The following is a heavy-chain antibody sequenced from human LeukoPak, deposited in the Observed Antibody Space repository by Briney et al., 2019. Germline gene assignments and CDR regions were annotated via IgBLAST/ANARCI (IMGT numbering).Heavy chain of an antibody. Sequence: PGGSLRLSCAASGFTFYDYAMHWVRQAPGKGLEWVSLISGDGGGTYYADSVKGRFTISRDNSKNSLYLQMNSLRTEYTAFYYCAKDTYSGSYNYMDVWGKGTTVTVSS. D-gene: IGHD1-26*01. CDR3: AKDTYSGSYNYMDV. J-gene: IGHJ6*03. CDR1: GFTFYDYA. V-gene: IGHV3-43*02. CDR2: ISGDGGGT.